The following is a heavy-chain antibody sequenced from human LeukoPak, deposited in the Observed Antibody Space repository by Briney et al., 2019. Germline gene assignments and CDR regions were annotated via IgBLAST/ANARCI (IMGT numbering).Heavy chain of an antibody. Sequence: GRSLRLPCAASGFTFSSYAMHWVRQAPGKGLEWVAVISYDGSNKYYADSVKGRFTISRDNSKNTLYLQMNSLRAEDTAVYYCARDDRLGSSGNYGMDVWGQGTTVTVSS. CDR2: ISYDGSNK. D-gene: IGHD3-22*01. CDR1: GFTFSSYA. J-gene: IGHJ6*02. V-gene: IGHV3-30-3*01. CDR3: ARDDRLGSSGNYGMDV.